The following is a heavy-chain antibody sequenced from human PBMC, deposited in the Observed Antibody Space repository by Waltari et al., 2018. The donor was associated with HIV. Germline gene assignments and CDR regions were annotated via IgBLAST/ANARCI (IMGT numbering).Heavy chain of an antibody. Sequence: QVQLQESGPGLVKPSQTLSITCTVSGGSINSGSYYWNWIRQPAGKGLEWIGRLYTSGNTNYNPSLKSRVTITVDTSKNQFSLRLSSVTASDTGIYYCTRTSTGSDYYYEVDVWGQGTTVTVS. CDR1: GGSINSGSYY. V-gene: IGHV4-61*02. J-gene: IGHJ6*02. D-gene: IGHD3-22*01. CDR3: TRTSTGSDYYYEVDV. CDR2: LYTSGNT.